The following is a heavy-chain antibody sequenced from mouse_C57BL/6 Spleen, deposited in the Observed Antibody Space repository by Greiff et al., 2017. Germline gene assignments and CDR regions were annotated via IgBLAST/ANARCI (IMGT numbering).Heavy chain of an antibody. CDR1: GFTFSDAW. D-gene: IGHD2-1*01. V-gene: IGHV6-6*01. Sequence: EVKLMESGGGLVQPGGSMKLSCAASGFTFSDAWMDWVRQSPEKGLEWVAEIRNKANNHATYYAESVKGRFTISRDDSKSSVYLQMNSLRAEDTGIYYCTRGNPYYYAMDYWGQGTSVTVSS. CDR3: TRGNPYYYAMDY. CDR2: IRNKANNHAT. J-gene: IGHJ4*01.